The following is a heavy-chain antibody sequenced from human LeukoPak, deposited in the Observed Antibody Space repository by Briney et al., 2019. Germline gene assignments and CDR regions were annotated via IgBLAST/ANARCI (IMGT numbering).Heavy chain of an antibody. CDR1: GGSISSGGYY. Sequence: PFETLPLTCTVSGGSISSGGYYWSCIRQHPGKGLEWIGYIYYSGSTYYNPSLKSPVTISVDTSKSQFSLKLSSVTAADTAVYYCASFDDSPSAYYFDYWGQGTLVTVSS. CDR3: ASFDDSPSAYYFDY. CDR2: IYYSGST. D-gene: IGHD3-9*01. V-gene: IGHV4-31*01. J-gene: IGHJ4*01.